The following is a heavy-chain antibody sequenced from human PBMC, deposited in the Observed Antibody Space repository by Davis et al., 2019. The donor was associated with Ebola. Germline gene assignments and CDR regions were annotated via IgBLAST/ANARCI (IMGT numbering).Heavy chain of an antibody. CDR3: ASKPYDYVWGSYRPPGD. CDR2: INSDGSST. Sequence: PGGSLRLSCAASGFTFSSYWMHWVRQAPGKGLVWVSRINSDGSSTSYADSVKGRFTISRDNAKNTLYLQMNSLRAEDTAVYYCASKPYDYVWGSYRPPGDWGQGTLVTVSS. V-gene: IGHV3-74*01. D-gene: IGHD3-16*02. J-gene: IGHJ4*02. CDR1: GFTFSSYW.